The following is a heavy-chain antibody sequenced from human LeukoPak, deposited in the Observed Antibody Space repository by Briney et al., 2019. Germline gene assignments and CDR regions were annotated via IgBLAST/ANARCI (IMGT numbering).Heavy chain of an antibody. V-gene: IGHV4-30-4*08. CDR2: IYYSGST. CDR3: ARDARVAAPFNWFDP. Sequence: SWVRQAPGKGLEWIGYIYYSGSTYYNPSLKSRVTISVDTSKNQFSLKLSSVTAADTAVYYCARDARVAAPFNWFDPWGQGTLVTVSS. D-gene: IGHD2-15*01. J-gene: IGHJ5*02.